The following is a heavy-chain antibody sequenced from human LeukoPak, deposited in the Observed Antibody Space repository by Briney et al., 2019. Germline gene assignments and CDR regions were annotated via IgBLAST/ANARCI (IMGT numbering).Heavy chain of an antibody. CDR1: GYTFTSYY. CDR2: INPSSGTT. Sequence: GASVKVSCKASGYTFTSYYMHWVRQAPGQGLEWMGIINPSSGTTGYARNFQGRVTMTRDTSTTTVYMELSSLRSEDAAVYYCARGYYDIAPWGQGTLVTVSS. V-gene: IGHV1-46*01. CDR3: ARGYYDIAP. J-gene: IGHJ5*02. D-gene: IGHD3-9*01.